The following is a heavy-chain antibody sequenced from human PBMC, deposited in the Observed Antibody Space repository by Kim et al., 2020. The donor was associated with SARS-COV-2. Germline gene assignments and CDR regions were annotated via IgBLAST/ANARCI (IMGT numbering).Heavy chain of an antibody. D-gene: IGHD2-8*01. CDR3: ARRPSGINGYYGMDV. Sequence: ASVKVSCKASGYTFTSYGISWVRQAPGQGLEWMGWISAYNGNTNYAQKLQGRVTMTTDTSTSTAYMELRSLRSDDTAVYYCARRPSGINGYYGMDVWGQGTTVTVSS. V-gene: IGHV1-18*04. J-gene: IGHJ6*02. CDR1: GYTFTSYG. CDR2: ISAYNGNT.